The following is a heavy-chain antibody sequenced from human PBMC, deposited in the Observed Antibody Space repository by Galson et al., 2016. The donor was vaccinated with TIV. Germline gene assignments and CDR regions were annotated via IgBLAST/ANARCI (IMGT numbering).Heavy chain of an antibody. V-gene: IGHV4-61*02. D-gene: IGHD6-19*01. CDR3: ARAHSYGWDNGDDAFDI. Sequence: TLSLTCTVSGGSISSGTYFWSWIRQPAGKGLEWIGRIYISGATNYNPSLKSRVTISVDTSKDQFSLKLNSLTAADTAVYYCARAHSYGWDNGDDAFDIWGKGTTVTVSS. CDR2: IYISGAT. CDR1: GGSISSGTYF. J-gene: IGHJ3*02.